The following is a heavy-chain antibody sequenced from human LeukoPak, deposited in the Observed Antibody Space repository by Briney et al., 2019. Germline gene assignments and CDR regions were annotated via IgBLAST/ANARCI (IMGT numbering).Heavy chain of an antibody. D-gene: IGHD6-19*01. J-gene: IGHJ4*02. CDR1: GFTFSFYA. Sequence: GGSLRLSCAASGFTFSFYAMSWVRQAPGKGLEWVANINQDGSEKYYVDSVKGRFTISRDNDKNSLYLQMNSLGAEDTAVYYCARADSSGRIFDYWGQGTLVIVSS. V-gene: IGHV3-7*01. CDR3: ARADSSGRIFDY. CDR2: INQDGSEK.